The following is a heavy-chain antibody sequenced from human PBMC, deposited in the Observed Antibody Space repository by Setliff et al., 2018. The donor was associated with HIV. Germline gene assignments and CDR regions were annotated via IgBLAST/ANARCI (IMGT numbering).Heavy chain of an antibody. CDR1: GYSFAGHW. CDR3: ARHSHYDRSGYYYHKMPDDAFDI. Sequence: GESLKISCKASGYSFAGHWIGWARQMPGKGLEWMAIIYPGDPDTRYIPSFQGQVTISTDKSISNAFLQWSSLKASDTAMYFCARHSHYDRSGYYYHKMPDDAFDIWGRGTRVTVSS. CDR2: IYPGDPDT. D-gene: IGHD3-22*01. V-gene: IGHV5-51*01. J-gene: IGHJ3*02.